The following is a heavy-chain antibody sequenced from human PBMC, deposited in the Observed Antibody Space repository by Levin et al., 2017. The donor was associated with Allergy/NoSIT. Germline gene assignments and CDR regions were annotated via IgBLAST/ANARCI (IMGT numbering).Heavy chain of an antibody. CDR2: INPNNGGT. J-gene: IGHJ4*02. CDR3: ATSFPEGGSNGN. V-gene: IGHV1-2*02. CDR1: GYTFTGYY. Sequence: ASVKVSCKASGYTFTGYYMHWVRQAPGQGPEWMGWINPNNGGTNYAQKFQGRVTMTTDTSSSTAYMELSWLRSDDTAVYYCATSFPEGGSNGNWGQGTRVSVSS. D-gene: IGHD6-19*01.